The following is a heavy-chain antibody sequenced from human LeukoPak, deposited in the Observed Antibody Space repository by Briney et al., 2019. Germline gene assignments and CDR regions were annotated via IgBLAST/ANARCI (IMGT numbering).Heavy chain of an antibody. CDR2: IYTSGST. D-gene: IGHD3-22*01. V-gene: IGHV4-4*07. CDR3: ARVFYYYDSSGYYRLDYFDY. Sequence: NSSETLCLTCTISGGSISSYYWSWIRQPAGKGLEWIGRIYTSGSTNYNPSLKSRVTMSVDTSKNQFSLKLSSVTAADTAVYYCARVFYYYDSSGYYRLDYFDYWGQGTLVTVSS. CDR1: GGSISSYY. J-gene: IGHJ4*02.